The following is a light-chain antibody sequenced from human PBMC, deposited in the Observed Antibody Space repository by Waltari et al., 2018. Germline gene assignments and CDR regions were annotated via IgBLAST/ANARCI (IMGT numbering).Light chain of an antibody. V-gene: IGKV1-9*01. CDR2: AAS. J-gene: IGKJ2*01. CDR1: QGISSY. CDR3: QQFNNYLMYT. Sequence: DIQLTQSPSFLSASVGDRVTITCRASQGISSYLAWYQQRPGKAPKLLIYAASTLQSGVPSRFRRSGSGTEFTLTISSLQPEDFATYYCQQFNNYLMYTFGQGTKLEIK.